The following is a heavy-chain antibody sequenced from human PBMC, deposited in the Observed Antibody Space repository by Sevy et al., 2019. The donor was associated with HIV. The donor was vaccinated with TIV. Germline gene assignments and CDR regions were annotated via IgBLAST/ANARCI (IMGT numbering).Heavy chain of an antibody. V-gene: IGHV1-18*01. CDR2: VTPYNGNK. Sequence: ASVKVSCKASGYSFASYGISWVRQAPGQGLEWMGWVTPYNGNKKYAEKFQGRVSMTTDTSTSTGYMELRSLRSDDTAVYYCARCLGGLRPWEYNWFDPWGQGTLVTVS. CDR1: GYSFASYG. J-gene: IGHJ5*02. CDR3: ARCLGGLRPWEYNWFDP. D-gene: IGHD1-26*01.